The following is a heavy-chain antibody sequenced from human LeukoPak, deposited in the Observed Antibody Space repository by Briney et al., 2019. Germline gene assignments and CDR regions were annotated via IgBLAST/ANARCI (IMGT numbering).Heavy chain of an antibody. Sequence: KTSETLSLTCTVSGGSISSSSYYWGWIRQPPGKGLEWIGSIYYSGSTYYNPSLKSRVTISVDKSKNQFSLKLSSVTAADTAVYYCARVGDYGSGSYPDYWGQGTLVTVSS. D-gene: IGHD3-10*01. CDR1: GGSISSSSYY. J-gene: IGHJ4*02. CDR3: ARVGDYGSGSYPDY. CDR2: IYYSGST. V-gene: IGHV4-39*07.